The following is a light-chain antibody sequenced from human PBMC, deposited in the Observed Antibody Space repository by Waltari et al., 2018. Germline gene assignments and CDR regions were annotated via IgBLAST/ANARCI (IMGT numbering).Light chain of an antibody. V-gene: IGKV3-20*01. CDR2: DAS. J-gene: IGKJ1*01. CDR1: QSVGRT. Sequence: EIVLTQSPASLSLSPGDRATLSCRATQSVGRTLAWYQQRPGQAPRLLIYDASSRATGIPDRFSGSGSGTAFSLTISVLAPEDFAVYYCQKYGTRPATFGQGTTVEVK. CDR3: QKYGTRPAT.